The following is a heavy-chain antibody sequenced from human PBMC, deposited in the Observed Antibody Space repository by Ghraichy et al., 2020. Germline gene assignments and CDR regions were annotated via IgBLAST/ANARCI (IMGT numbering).Heavy chain of an antibody. J-gene: IGHJ4*02. CDR2: ISGDGGST. V-gene: IGHV3-43*02. D-gene: IGHD1-14*01. Sequence: SCAASGFTFDDYAMHWVRQAPGKGLEWVSLISGDGGSTYYADSVKGRFTISRDNSKNSLYLQMNSLRTEDTALYYCAPFRKVGLDYWGQGTLVTVSS. CDR1: GFTFDDYA. CDR3: APFRKVGLDY.